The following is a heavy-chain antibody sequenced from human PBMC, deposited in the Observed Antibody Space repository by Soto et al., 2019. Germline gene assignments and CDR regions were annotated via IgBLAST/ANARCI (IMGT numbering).Heavy chain of an antibody. Sequence: QVQLVESGGGVVQPGRSLRLSCVGSGFTFGSYGIHWVRQAPGKGLEWVALISYDGNEKYYGDSVKGRFTVSRDNSKSTLYLQMDSLRPEDTALYYCTKDNGKAWSGGDYWGQGTLVTVSS. V-gene: IGHV3-30*18. J-gene: IGHJ4*02. D-gene: IGHD3-10*01. CDR2: ISYDGNEK. CDR3: TKDNGKAWSGGDY. CDR1: GFTFGSYG.